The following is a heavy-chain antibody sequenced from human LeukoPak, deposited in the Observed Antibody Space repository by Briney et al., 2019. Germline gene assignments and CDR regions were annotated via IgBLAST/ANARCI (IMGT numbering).Heavy chain of an antibody. Sequence: SDTLSLTCTLSGGSISSYYWSWLRQPPGKGLEWIGYIYYSGSTNYNPPLKSRVTISVDTSMNQFSLKLSSVTAADTAVYYCARDSSGYAFDYWGQGTLVTVSS. CDR3: ARDSSGYAFDY. J-gene: IGHJ4*02. V-gene: IGHV4-59*01. D-gene: IGHD3-22*01. CDR1: GGSISSYY. CDR2: IYYSGST.